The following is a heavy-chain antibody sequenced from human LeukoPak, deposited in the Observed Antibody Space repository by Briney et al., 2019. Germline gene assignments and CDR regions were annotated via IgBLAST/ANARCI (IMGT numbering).Heavy chain of an antibody. Sequence: GGSLRLSCAASGFTFSSYAMHWVRQAPGKGLEWVAVISYDGSNKYYADSVKGRFTISRDNSKNTLYLQMNSLRAEDTAVYYCTREARYYDSSGYYTRYYFDYWGQGTLVTVSS. D-gene: IGHD3-22*01. CDR3: TREARYYDSSGYYTRYYFDY. CDR2: ISYDGSNK. J-gene: IGHJ4*02. CDR1: GFTFSSYA. V-gene: IGHV3-30-3*01.